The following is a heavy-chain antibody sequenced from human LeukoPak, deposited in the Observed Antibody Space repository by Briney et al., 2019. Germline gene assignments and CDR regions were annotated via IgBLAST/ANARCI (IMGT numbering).Heavy chain of an antibody. J-gene: IGHJ3*02. CDR3: ARGRGYGGNYLRSFDI. Sequence: SETLSLTCTVSGGSINNYYWSWIRQPPGKGLEWIGYIYYSGSTNYNPSLKSRVTILVDASKTQFSLKLTSVTAADTAVYYCARGRGYGGNYLRSFDIWGQGTMVTVSS. V-gene: IGHV4-59*01. CDR1: GGSINNYY. CDR2: IYYSGST. D-gene: IGHD1-26*01.